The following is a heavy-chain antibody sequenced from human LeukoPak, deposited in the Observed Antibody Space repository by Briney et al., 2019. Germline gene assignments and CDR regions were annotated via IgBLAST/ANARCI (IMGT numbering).Heavy chain of an antibody. CDR2: ISGSGGST. D-gene: IGHD6-19*01. CDR3: AKDGGATTGWYSHSENY. CDR1: GFTFSSDA. J-gene: IGHJ4*02. Sequence: GGSLRLSCAASGFTFSSDAMSRGRQAPGPGLRGGSAISGSGGSTYNADSVKGGFTISRDNSKNTLYLQMNSLRAEDTAVYYCAKDGGATTGWYSHSENYWGQGTLVTASS. V-gene: IGHV3-23*01.